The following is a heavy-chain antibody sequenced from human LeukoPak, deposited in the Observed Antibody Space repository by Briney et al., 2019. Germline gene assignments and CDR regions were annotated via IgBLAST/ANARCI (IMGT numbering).Heavy chain of an antibody. D-gene: IGHD3-22*01. J-gene: IGHJ5*02. CDR3: ARDYYMGIVDQ. Sequence: GGSLRLPCEASGFTFSNHWMHWVRQAPGKGLVWVSVISKDGSTSIYADSVRGRLTISRDNAKNTLYLQMNSLRVEDTSVYYCARDYYMGIVDQWGQGTRVTVSS. CDR2: ISKDGSTS. V-gene: IGHV3-74*01. CDR1: GFTFSNHW.